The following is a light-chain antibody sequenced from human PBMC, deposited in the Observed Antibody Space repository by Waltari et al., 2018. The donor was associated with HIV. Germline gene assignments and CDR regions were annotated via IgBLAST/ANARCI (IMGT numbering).Light chain of an antibody. CDR1: NIGTKS. V-gene: IGLV3-21*02. CDR2: DGG. CDR3: QVWDSSSDHYV. Sequence: SYVLTQPPSVSVAPGQTARITCGGNNIGTKSVHWYQHKPGQAPVLVIYDGGDRPSGIPGRFSGSHAGNTATLTISRVEAGDEADYYCQVWDSSSDHYVFGSGSKVTV. J-gene: IGLJ1*01.